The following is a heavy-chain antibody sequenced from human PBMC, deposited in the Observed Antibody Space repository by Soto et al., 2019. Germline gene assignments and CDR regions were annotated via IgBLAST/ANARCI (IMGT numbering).Heavy chain of an antibody. V-gene: IGHV5-51*01. J-gene: IGHJ6*02. CDR3: ARQNQEGYYYYGVDV. CDR1: GYSFSSYW. CDR2: IYPGDSDT. Sequence: GESLKISSKGSGYSFSSYWIGWVRQMPGKGLECMGIIYPGDSDTRYSPSFQGQVTISADKSISTAYLQWSSLKASDTAMYYCARQNQEGYYYYGVDVWGQGTTVTVSS.